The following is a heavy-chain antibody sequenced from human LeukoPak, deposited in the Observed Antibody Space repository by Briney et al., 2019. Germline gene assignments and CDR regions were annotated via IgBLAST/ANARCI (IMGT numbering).Heavy chain of an antibody. J-gene: IGHJ3*02. D-gene: IGHD3-16*01. V-gene: IGHV3-73*01. Sequence: AGGSLRLSCAASGFIISDSSIHWGRQASGKGLEWVGRIAAKAPTYATTYAASMTGRFTISRDASRNTAYLQIDSLRTEDTAFYYCIRGGIYVYDIWGQGTMVTVSS. CDR3: IRGGIYVYDI. CDR2: IAAKAPTYAT. CDR1: GFIISDSS.